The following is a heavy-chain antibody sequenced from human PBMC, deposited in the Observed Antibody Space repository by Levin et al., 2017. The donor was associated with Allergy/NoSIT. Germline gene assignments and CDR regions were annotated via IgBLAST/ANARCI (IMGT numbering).Heavy chain of an antibody. CDR1: GFTFDDYG. CDR2: INWNGGST. V-gene: IGHV3-20*04. CDR3: ARGNHYGSGDDY. J-gene: IGHJ4*02. D-gene: IGHD3-10*01. Sequence: SCAASGFTFDDYGMSWVRQAPGKGLEWVSGINWNGGSTGYADSVKGRFTISRDNAKNSLYLQMNSLRAEDTALYYCARGNHYGSGDDYWGQGTLVTVSS.